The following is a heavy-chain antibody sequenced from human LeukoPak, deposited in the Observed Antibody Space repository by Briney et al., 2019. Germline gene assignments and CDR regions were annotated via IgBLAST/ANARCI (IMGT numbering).Heavy chain of an antibody. CDR3: ARDLVRIDY. D-gene: IGHD1-26*01. J-gene: IGHJ4*02. Sequence: GGSLRLSCAASGFTFDDYGLSWVRQAPGKGLEWVSYISSSGSTIYYADSVKGRFTISRDNAKNSLYLQMNSLRAEDTAVYYCARDLVRIDYWGQGTLVTVSS. V-gene: IGHV3-48*04. CDR2: ISSSGSTI. CDR1: GFTFDDYG.